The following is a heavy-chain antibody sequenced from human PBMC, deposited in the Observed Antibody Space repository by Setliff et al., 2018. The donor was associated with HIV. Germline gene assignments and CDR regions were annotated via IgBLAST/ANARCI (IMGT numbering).Heavy chain of an antibody. CDR2: INTSGSKR. CDR3: AGSNPYDYDISGYPPLDY. Sequence: PGESLTISCVASGFALTGYEMNWVRQAPGKGLEWLSYINTSGSKRHYAASVEGRFTVSRDNAKDSLFLQMTSLRVEDTAVYRCAGSNPYDYDISGYPPLDYWGLGALVTVSS. D-gene: IGHD3-22*01. CDR1: GFALTGYE. V-gene: IGHV3-48*03. J-gene: IGHJ4*02.